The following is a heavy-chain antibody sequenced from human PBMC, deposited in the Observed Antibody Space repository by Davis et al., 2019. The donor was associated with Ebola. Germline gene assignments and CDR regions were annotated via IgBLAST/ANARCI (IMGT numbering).Heavy chain of an antibody. Sequence: GESLKISCKGSGYSFTIYWISWVRQMSGKGLEWVGIIYPGDSDTRYSPSFQGQVTMSAEKSITTAYLHWNSLQASDTAMYYCTRLAADPIAASAADFDFWGQGTLVTVSS. J-gene: IGHJ4*02. CDR1: GYSFTIYW. V-gene: IGHV5-51*01. D-gene: IGHD6-13*01. CDR2: IYPGDSDT. CDR3: TRLAADPIAASAADFDF.